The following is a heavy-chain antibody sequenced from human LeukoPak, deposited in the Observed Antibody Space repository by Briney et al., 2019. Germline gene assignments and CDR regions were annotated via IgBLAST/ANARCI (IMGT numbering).Heavy chain of an antibody. J-gene: IGHJ4*02. D-gene: IGHD3-16*02. CDR1: GYTFSSYD. Sequence: GASVKVSCKASGYTFSSYDINWVRQATGQGLEWMGWMNPSTGNTGYAQKFQGRVTMTRDTSTSTAYMELSSLKSEDTAVYYCARLSETPAFEPGGRYLYLAYWGQGAQVTVSS. CDR2: MNPSTGNT. CDR3: ARLSETPAFEPGGRYLYLAY. V-gene: IGHV1-8*01.